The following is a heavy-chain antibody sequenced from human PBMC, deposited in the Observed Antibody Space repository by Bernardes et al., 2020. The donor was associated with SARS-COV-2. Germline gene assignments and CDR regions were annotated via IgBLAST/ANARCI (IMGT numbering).Heavy chain of an antibody. CDR3: ARDRRSMVRGVINMDV. J-gene: IGHJ6*02. V-gene: IGHV1-18*04. Sequence: ASVKVSCKASGYTFTSYGISWVRQAPGQGLEWMGWISAYNGNTNYAQKLQGRVTMTTDTSTSTAYMELRRLRSDDTAVYYCARDRRSMVRGVINMDVWGQGTTVTVSS. CDR2: ISAYNGNT. CDR1: GYTFTSYG. D-gene: IGHD3-10*01.